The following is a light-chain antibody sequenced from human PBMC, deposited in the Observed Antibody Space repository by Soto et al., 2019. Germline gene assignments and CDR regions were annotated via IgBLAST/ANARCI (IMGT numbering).Light chain of an antibody. CDR3: QQYYTTPFT. CDR2: WAS. Sequence: DIVMTQSPDSLAVSLGERATINCKSGHSVLYSSNNKNYLAWYQQRPGQPPKLLIYWASTRESGVPDRFSGSGSGTDFTLTICSLQAEDVAVYYCQQYYTTPFTFGPGTKVDIK. CDR1: HSVLYSSNNKNY. V-gene: IGKV4-1*01. J-gene: IGKJ3*01.